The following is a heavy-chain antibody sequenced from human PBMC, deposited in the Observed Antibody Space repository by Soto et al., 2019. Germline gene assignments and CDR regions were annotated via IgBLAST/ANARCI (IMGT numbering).Heavy chain of an antibody. V-gene: IGHV4-34*01. Sequence: SETLSLTCAVYGGSFSGYYWSWIRQPPGKGLEWIGEINHSGSTNYNPSLKSRVTISVDTSKNQFSLKLSSVTAADTAVYYCARIKTGRRHRDRYYYMDVWGKGTTVTVSS. D-gene: IGHD1-1*01. CDR1: GGSFSGYY. CDR2: INHSGST. J-gene: IGHJ6*03. CDR3: ARIKTGRRHRDRYYYMDV.